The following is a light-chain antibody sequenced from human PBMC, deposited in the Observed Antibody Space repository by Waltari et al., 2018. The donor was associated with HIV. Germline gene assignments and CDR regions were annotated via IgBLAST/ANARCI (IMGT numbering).Light chain of an antibody. CDR1: QSVGRY. J-gene: IGKJ2*01. CDR3: QHRSNWPLYT. V-gene: IGKV3-11*01. Sequence: IVLTQSPATLSLSPGERATLSCRASQSVGRYLAWYQQKPGQSPRLLIYDTSNRATGIPARFSGSWSGTDFTLTISSLEPEDFAVYYCQHRSNWPLYTFGQGTNLEIK. CDR2: DTS.